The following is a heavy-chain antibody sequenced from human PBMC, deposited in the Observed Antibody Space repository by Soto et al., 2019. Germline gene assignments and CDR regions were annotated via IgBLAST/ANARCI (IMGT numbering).Heavy chain of an antibody. J-gene: IGHJ4*02. Sequence: EVQLLDSGGGLVQPGGCLRLSGGVSGFTFSSYAMSWVRQAPGKGLEWGAAISGSGGGTYYADSVKGRFTISRDKSKNTLYLQINSLRAEDTGVYYCAYSSTPFDYWGQGTLVTVSS. V-gene: IGHV3-23*01. D-gene: IGHD6-13*01. CDR1: GFTFSSYA. CDR3: AYSSTPFDY. CDR2: ISGSGGGT.